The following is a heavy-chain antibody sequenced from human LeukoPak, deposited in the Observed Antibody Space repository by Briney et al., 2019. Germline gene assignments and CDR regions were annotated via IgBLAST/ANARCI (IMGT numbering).Heavy chain of an antibody. Sequence: GGSLRLSCAASGFTFSSYEMNWVRQAPGKGLERVSYISSSGSTIYYADSVKGRFTISRDKAKNSLYLQMDSLRAEDTAVYYCARAGYCSGGSCYGSDYWGQGTLVSVSS. CDR2: ISSSGSTI. CDR1: GFTFSSYE. V-gene: IGHV3-48*03. CDR3: ARAGYCSGGSCYGSDY. D-gene: IGHD2-15*01. J-gene: IGHJ4*02.